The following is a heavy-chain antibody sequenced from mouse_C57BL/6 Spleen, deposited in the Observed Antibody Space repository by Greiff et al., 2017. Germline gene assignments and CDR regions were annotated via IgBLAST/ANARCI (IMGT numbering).Heavy chain of an antibody. CDR1: GYTFTDYE. D-gene: IGHD4-1*01. CDR3: TRSGTAFDY. CDR2: IDPETGGP. Sequence: QVHVKQSGAELVRPGASVTLSCKASGYTFTDYEMHWVKQTPVHGLEWIGAIDPETGGPAYNQKFKGKAILTADKSSSPAYMELRSLTSEDCAVYYCTRSGTAFDYWGQGTTLTVSS. V-gene: IGHV1-15*01. J-gene: IGHJ2*01.